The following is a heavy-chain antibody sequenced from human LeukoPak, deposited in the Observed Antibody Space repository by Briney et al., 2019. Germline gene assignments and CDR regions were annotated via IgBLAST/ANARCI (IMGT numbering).Heavy chain of an antibody. V-gene: IGHV1-18*01. J-gene: IGHJ4*02. CDR2: IGAYNGNT. CDR3: ARGFGAPYYYDSSGYEADY. Sequence: ASVKVSCKASGYTFTSYGTSWVRQAPGQGLEWMGWIGAYNGNTNYAQKLQGRVTMTTDTSTSTAYMELRSLRSDDTAVYYCARGFGAPYYYDSSGYEADYWGQGTLVTVSS. D-gene: IGHD3-22*01. CDR1: GYTFTSYG.